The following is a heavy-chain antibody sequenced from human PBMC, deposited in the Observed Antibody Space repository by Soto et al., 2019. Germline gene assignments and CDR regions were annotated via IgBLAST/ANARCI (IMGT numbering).Heavy chain of an antibody. Sequence: QVPLQQWGAGLLKPSETLSLTCAVYGGSFSSNYWSWIRQPPGTGLEWIGQINHSGGSNYNPSLKSRVTISVDTSKNQLSLKLSSVTAADTAVYYCARVDTATLEGGMDVWGQGTSVTVSS. CDR2: INHSGGS. D-gene: IGHD5-18*01. CDR1: GGSFSSNY. CDR3: ARVDTATLEGGMDV. V-gene: IGHV4-34*02. J-gene: IGHJ6*02.